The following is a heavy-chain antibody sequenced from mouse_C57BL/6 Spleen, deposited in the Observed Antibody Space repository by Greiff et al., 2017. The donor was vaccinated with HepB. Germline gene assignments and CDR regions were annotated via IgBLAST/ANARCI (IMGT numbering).Heavy chain of an antibody. Sequence: EVMLVESGGDLVKPGGSLKLSCAASGFTFSSYGMSWVRQTPDKRLEWVATISSGGSYTYYPDSVKGRFTISRDNAKNTLYLQMSSLKSEDTAMYYCARHVTITYYFDYWGQGTTLTVSS. CDR3: ARHVTITYYFDY. V-gene: IGHV5-6*01. J-gene: IGHJ2*01. D-gene: IGHD1-2*01. CDR2: ISSGGSYT. CDR1: GFTFSSYG.